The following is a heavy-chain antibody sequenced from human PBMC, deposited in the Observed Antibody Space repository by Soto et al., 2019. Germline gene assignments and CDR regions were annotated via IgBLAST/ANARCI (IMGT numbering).Heavy chain of an antibody. Sequence: GGSLRLSCTASGFTFGDYAMSWFRQAPGKGLEWVGFIRSKAYGGTTEYAASVKGRFTISRDDSKSIAYLQMNSLKTEDTAVYYCTIECVSRYIVLMVYAIWAGYYYYMDVWGKGTTVTVSS. CDR2: IRSKAYGGTT. D-gene: IGHD2-8*01. CDR1: GFTFGDYA. CDR3: TIECVSRYIVLMVYAIWAGYYYYMDV. J-gene: IGHJ6*03. V-gene: IGHV3-49*03.